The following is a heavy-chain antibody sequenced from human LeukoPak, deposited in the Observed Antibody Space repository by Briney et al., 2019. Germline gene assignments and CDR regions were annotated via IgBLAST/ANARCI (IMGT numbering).Heavy chain of an antibody. CDR3: LRDLGRFLPPTA. CDR2: INALHGDT. D-gene: IGHD1-1*01. CDR1: VYTFPTYD. Sequence: AAVKVSCMPSVYTFPTYDIHWGRPVPGQGGGRMGWINALHGDTEYAQNFQGRLTMTTDTFTTTAYMELRSLTSIDTALYYCLRDLGRFLPPTAWGQGTLVTVSS. V-gene: IGHV1-18*01. J-gene: IGHJ5*02.